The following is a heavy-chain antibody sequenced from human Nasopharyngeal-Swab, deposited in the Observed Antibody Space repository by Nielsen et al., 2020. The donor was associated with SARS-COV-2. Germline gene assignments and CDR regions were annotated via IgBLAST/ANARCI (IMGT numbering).Heavy chain of an antibody. CDR2: ISSSSSYI. CDR3: ARDCMITFGGVPNWFDP. J-gene: IGHJ5*02. D-gene: IGHD3-16*01. V-gene: IGHV3-21*01. CDR1: GFTFSSYS. Sequence: GESLKTPCAASGFTFSSYSMNRVRQAAGKGLEWVSSISSSSSYIYYADSVKGRFTISRDNAKNSLYLQMNSLRAEDTAVYYCARDCMITFGGVPNWFDPWGQGTLVTVSS.